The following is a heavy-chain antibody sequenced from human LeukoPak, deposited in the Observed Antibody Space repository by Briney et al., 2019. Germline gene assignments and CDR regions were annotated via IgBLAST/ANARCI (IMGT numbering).Heavy chain of an antibody. CDR3: ARVSKQGYCSSTSCYWHVDVFDI. CDR1: GYTFTSYD. Sequence: ASVKVSCKASGYTFTSYDINWVRQATGQGLEWMGWMNPNSGNTGYAQKFQGRVTMTRNTSISTAYMELSSLRSEDTAVYYCARVSKQGYCSSTSCYWHVDVFDIWGQGTMVTVSS. CDR2: MNPNSGNT. J-gene: IGHJ3*02. V-gene: IGHV1-8*01. D-gene: IGHD2-2*01.